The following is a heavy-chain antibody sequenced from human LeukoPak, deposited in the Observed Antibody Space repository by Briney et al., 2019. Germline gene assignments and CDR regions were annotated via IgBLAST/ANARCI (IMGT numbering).Heavy chain of an antibody. Sequence: ASVRVSCKASGYTFTSYYMHWVRQAPGQGLEWMGIINPSGGSTIYAQKFQGRVTMTRDTSTSTVYMELSSLRSEDTAVYYCARGAYYYDSSGYYYTYYYYYMDVWGKGTTVTISS. J-gene: IGHJ6*03. CDR2: INPSGGST. V-gene: IGHV1-46*01. CDR1: GYTFTSYY. CDR3: ARGAYYYDSSGYYYTYYYYYMDV. D-gene: IGHD3-22*01.